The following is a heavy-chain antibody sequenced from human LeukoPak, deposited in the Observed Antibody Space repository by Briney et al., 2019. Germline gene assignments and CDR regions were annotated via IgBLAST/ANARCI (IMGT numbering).Heavy chain of an antibody. Sequence: GGSLRLSCAASGFTFSSYAMSWVRQAPGKGLEWVSVISGSGGSTNYADSVKGRFTISRDNSKNTLYLQMNSLRAEDTAVYYCALLTGDPLDHWGQGTLVTVSS. J-gene: IGHJ4*02. D-gene: IGHD7-27*01. CDR1: GFTFSSYA. CDR2: ISGSGGST. CDR3: ALLTGDPLDH. V-gene: IGHV3-23*01.